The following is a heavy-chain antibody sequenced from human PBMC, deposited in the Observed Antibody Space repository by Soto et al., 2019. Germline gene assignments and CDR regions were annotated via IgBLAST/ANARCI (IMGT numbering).Heavy chain of an antibody. CDR3: ASTYSSSSPDQPENDY. J-gene: IGHJ4*02. CDR1: GFTFSSYA. D-gene: IGHD6-6*01. V-gene: IGHV3-30-3*01. CDR2: ISYDGSNK. Sequence: GGSLRFSCAASGFTFSSYAMHWVRQAPGKGLEWVAVISYDGSNKYYADSVKGRFTISRDNSKNTLYLQMNSLRAEDTAVYYCASTYSSSSPDQPENDYWGQGTLVTVSS.